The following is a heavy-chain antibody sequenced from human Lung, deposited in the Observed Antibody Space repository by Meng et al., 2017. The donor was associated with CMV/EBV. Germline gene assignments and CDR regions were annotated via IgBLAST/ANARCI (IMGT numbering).Heavy chain of an antibody. CDR3: AKDQLLFGGPNAYFDD. CDR1: GFTFDTHG. Sequence: GGSLRLXCAASGFTFDTHGMHWVRQAPGKGLEWVAFIRHDGSTTFYGDSVKGRFTISRDNSKNTLYLQMNSLRAEETAVYYCAKDQLLFGGPNAYFDDWGQGTXVTVSS. V-gene: IGHV3-30*02. J-gene: IGHJ4*02. D-gene: IGHD3-16*01. CDR2: IRHDGSTT.